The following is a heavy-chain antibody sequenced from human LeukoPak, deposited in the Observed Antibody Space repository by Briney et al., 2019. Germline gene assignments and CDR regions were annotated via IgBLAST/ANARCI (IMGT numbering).Heavy chain of an antibody. CDR1: GYSISSGYY. J-gene: IGHJ1*01. CDR2: IYYSGST. V-gene: IGHV4-59*08. Sequence: SETLSLTCTVSGYSISSGYYWGWIRQPPGKGLEWIGYIYYSGSTNYNPSLKSRVTISVDTSKNQFSLKLSSVTAADTAVYYCASQQGSWSTPEYFQHWGQGTLVTVSS. CDR3: ASQQGSWSTPEYFQH. D-gene: IGHD6-13*01.